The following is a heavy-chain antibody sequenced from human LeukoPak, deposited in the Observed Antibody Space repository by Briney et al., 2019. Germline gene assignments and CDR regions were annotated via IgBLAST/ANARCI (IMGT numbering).Heavy chain of an antibody. CDR1: GGPISSSNYY. CDR2: IYYSGST. Sequence: PSETLSLTCTVSGGPISSSNYYWSWLRQPPGKGLEWIGYIYYSGSTNYNPSLMSRVTISVDTSKNQFSLKLRSVTAADTAVYYCAREIGTEVVWGQGTTVTVSS. D-gene: IGHD1-1*01. CDR3: AREIGTEVV. J-gene: IGHJ6*02. V-gene: IGHV4-61*01.